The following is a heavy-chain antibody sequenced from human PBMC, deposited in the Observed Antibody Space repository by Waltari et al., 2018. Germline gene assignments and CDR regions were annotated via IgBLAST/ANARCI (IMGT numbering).Heavy chain of an antibody. Sequence: QLVQSGGGLVRPGESLRLSCVGSGYPFHDAWMSWVRQAPAKGLDVVGRIKREVDGGTAEYIESVKDRFTISRDDSKNTLYLQMNSLKSEDSAVYFCVRESYGNDIWGQGTLVTVSS. CDR3: VRESYGNDI. CDR2: IKREVDGGTA. CDR1: GYPFHDAW. D-gene: IGHD4-17*01. V-gene: IGHV3-15*01. J-gene: IGHJ4*02.